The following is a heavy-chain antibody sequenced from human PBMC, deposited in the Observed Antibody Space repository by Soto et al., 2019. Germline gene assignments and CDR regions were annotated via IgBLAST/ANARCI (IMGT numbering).Heavy chain of an antibody. V-gene: IGHV3-30-3*01. CDR3: ARDAQYYFDY. J-gene: IGHJ4*02. CDR1: GFTFSSYA. Sequence: QVQLVESGGGVVQPGRSLRLSCAASGFTFSSYALHWVRQAPGKGLEWVAIISYDGSNKYYADSVKGRFTISRDNSKNTLYLQMNSLRAEDTAVYYCARDAQYYFDYWGQGPLVTVSS. CDR2: ISYDGSNK.